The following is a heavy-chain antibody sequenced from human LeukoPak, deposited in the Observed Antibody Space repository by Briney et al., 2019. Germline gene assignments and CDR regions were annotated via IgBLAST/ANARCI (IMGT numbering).Heavy chain of an antibody. CDR3: ARGGSEYYYDSSGYYLDY. Sequence: ASVKVSCKASGYTFTCYYMHWVRQAPGQGLEWMGWINPNSGGTNYAQKFQGRVTMTRDTSISTAYMELSRLRSDDTAVYYCARGGSEYYYDSSGYYLDYWGQGTLVTVSS. J-gene: IGHJ4*02. V-gene: IGHV1-2*02. CDR1: GYTFTCYY. CDR2: INPNSGGT. D-gene: IGHD3-22*01.